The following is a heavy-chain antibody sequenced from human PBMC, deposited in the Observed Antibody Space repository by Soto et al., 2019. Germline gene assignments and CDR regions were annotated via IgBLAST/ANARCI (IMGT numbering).Heavy chain of an antibody. V-gene: IGHV1-2*02. D-gene: IGHD6-19*01. Sequence: QVQLVQSGAEVKKPGASVKVSCKASGYTFTDYYMNWVRQAPGQGLEWMGWINPNNGVTNYAQKFQGRVTMTRDTSISTAYMDLSRLRSDDTALYYCARGALTVANWFDTWGQGTQVTVSS. CDR2: INPNNGVT. CDR3: ARGALTVANWFDT. CDR1: GYTFTDYY. J-gene: IGHJ5*02.